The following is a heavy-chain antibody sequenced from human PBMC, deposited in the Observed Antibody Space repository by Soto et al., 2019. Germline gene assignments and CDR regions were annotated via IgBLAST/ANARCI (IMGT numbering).Heavy chain of an antibody. D-gene: IGHD5-18*01. J-gene: IGHJ6*02. CDR2: IYYSGST. CDR1: GGSISSYY. CDR3: ARDKGYSYPNYYYGMDV. V-gene: IGHV4-59*01. Sequence: SETLSLTCTVSGGSISSYYWSWIRQPPGKGLEWIGYIYYSGSTNYNPSLKSRVTISVDTSKNQFSLKLSSVTAADTAVYYCARDKGYSYPNYYYGMDVWGQGTTVAVSS.